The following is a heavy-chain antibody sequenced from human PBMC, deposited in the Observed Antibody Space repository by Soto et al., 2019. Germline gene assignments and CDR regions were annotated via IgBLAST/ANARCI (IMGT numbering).Heavy chain of an antibody. CDR2: INSDGSST. D-gene: IGHD6-13*01. Sequence: EVQLVESGGGLVQPGGSLRLSCAASGFTFSSYWMHWVRQVPGKGLVWVSRINSDGSSTSYADSVKGRFTISRDNAKDTLYLQMNRLRVDDTAVYYCGRAEAAAGVDYWGQGTLVTVSS. CDR3: GRAEAAAGVDY. V-gene: IGHV3-74*01. J-gene: IGHJ4*02. CDR1: GFTFSSYW.